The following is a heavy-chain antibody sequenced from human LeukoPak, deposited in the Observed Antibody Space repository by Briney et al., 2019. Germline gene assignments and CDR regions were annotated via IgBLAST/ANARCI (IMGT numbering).Heavy chain of an antibody. J-gene: IGHJ6*03. D-gene: IGHD6-13*01. CDR1: GFTFSSYG. Sequence: GGSLRLSCAASGFTFSSYGMHWVRQAPGKGLEWVAFIRYDGSNKYYADSVKGRFTISRDNSKNTLYLQMNSLRAEDTAVYYCARDGAAAGNYYYYYYMDVWGKGTTVTVSS. V-gene: IGHV3-30*02. CDR2: IRYDGSNK. CDR3: ARDGAAAGNYYYYYYMDV.